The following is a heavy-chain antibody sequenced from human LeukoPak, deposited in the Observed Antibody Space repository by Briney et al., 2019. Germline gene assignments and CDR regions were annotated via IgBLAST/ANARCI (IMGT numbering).Heavy chain of an antibody. D-gene: IGHD6-6*01. CDR1: GFTFSDYY. Sequence: GGSLRLSCVASGFTFSDYYIYWIRQAPGKGLEWVSYISSSGSTIHYADSVKGRFTISRDNAKNSLYLQMNSLRAEDTAVYYCARDDPGQLVSSSLNYFDYWGQGTLVTVSS. CDR3: ARDDPGQLVSSSLNYFDY. CDR2: ISSSGSTI. J-gene: IGHJ4*02. V-gene: IGHV3-11*04.